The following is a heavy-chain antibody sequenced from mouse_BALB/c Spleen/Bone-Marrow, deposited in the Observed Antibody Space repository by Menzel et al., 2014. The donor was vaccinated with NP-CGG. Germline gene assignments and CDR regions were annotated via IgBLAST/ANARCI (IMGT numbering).Heavy chain of an antibody. V-gene: IGHV1-7*01. Sequence: VQLQQSGPELAKPGASVKMSCKASGYTFTDTWIHWIKQRPGQGLEWIGYINPSTGYAEYNQNFKDKATLTVDKSSSTTFMHQSTLRSYYSAVYYYARDYWGQGTTLTVSS. CDR3: ARDY. J-gene: IGHJ2*01. CDR2: INPSTGYA. CDR1: GYTFTDTW.